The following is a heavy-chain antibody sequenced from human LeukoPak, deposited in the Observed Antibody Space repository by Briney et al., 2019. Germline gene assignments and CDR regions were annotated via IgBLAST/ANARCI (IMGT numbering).Heavy chain of an antibody. CDR3: ARGMYNWNDGLDY. CDR2: INPSAGNR. Sequence: ASVKVSCKASGYTFTTYYIHWVRQAPGQGLEWMGTINPSAGNRNYAQKFQGRVTMTRDTSTSTVYMELSSLRSEDTAVYYCARGMYNWNDGLDYWGQGTLVTVSS. CDR1: GYTFTTYY. D-gene: IGHD1-20*01. J-gene: IGHJ4*02. V-gene: IGHV1-46*01.